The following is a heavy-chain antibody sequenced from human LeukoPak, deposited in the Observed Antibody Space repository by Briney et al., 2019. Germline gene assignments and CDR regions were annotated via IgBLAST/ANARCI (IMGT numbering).Heavy chain of an antibody. J-gene: IGHJ5*02. V-gene: IGHV4-34*01. CDR2: INHSGSA. CDR1: GGSFSAYY. Sequence: SETLSLTCAVSGGSFSAYYWTWIRQPPGKGLEWIGEINHSGSANYNPSLKSRVTISLDTSKNQFSLKLSSVTAADTAVYYCARGGIIGTTNNWFDPWGQATLVTVSS. CDR3: ARGGIIGTTNNWFDP. D-gene: IGHD1-20*01.